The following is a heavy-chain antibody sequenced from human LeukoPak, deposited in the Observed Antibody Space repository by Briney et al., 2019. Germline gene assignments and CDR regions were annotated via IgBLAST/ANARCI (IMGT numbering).Heavy chain of an antibody. V-gene: IGHV4-30-4*08. CDR1: GGSISSGDYY. CDR2: IYYSGST. CDR3: ASHQSSGYSDLFDY. D-gene: IGHD3-22*01. J-gene: IGHJ4*02. Sequence: PSQTLSLTCTVSGGSISSGDYYWSWIRQPPGKGLEWIGYIYYSGSTYYNPSLKSRVTISVDTSKNQFSLKLSSVTAADTAVYYCASHQSSGYSDLFDYWGQGTLVTVSS.